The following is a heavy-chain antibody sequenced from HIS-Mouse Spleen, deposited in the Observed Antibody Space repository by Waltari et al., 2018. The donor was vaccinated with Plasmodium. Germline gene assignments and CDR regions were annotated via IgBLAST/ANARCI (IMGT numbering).Heavy chain of an antibody. D-gene: IGHD6-13*01. V-gene: IGHV4-31*03. J-gene: IGHJ4*02. Sequence: QVQLQESGPGLVKPSQTLSLTCTVSGGSISSGGYYWSWIRQHPGKGREWIGYIYYSGSTYSNPSLKSRVTISVDTSKNQFSLKLSSVTAADTAVYYCARGAGQQPFLLDCWGQGTLVTVSS. CDR3: ARGAGQQPFLLDC. CDR1: GGSISSGGYY. CDR2: IYYSGST.